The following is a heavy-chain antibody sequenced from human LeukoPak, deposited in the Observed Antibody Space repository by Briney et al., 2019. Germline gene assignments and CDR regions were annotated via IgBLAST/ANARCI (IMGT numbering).Heavy chain of an antibody. CDR3: ARETQYCSGGTCYSGLDY. CDR1: GFTFSDYY. J-gene: IGHJ4*02. V-gene: IGHV3-11*04. D-gene: IGHD2-15*01. Sequence: GGSLRLSCAASGFTFSDYYMSWIRQAPGKGLEWVSYIKNGGSIIYYADSVKGRFTISRDDAKSSLYLQMNTLRAEDTAIYYCARETQYCSGGTCYSGLDYWGQGTLVTVSS. CDR2: IKNGGSII.